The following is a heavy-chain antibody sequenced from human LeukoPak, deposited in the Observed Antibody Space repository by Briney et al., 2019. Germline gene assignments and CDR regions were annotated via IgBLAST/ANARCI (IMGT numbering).Heavy chain of an antibody. Sequence: GGSLRLSCAASGFIFSSYWMHWFRQGPGKGLVWVSRISTDGSSTSYADSVKGRFTISRDNAKNTLYLQMDSLRAEDSAVYYCARVRSGTWNGYEYWGQGTLVTVSS. D-gene: IGHD3-3*01. CDR2: ISTDGSST. CDR3: ARVRSGTWNGYEY. J-gene: IGHJ4*02. CDR1: GFIFSSYW. V-gene: IGHV3-74*01.